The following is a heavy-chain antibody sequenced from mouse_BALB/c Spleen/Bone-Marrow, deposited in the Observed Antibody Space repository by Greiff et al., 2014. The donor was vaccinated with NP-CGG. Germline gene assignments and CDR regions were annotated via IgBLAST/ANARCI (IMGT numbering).Heavy chain of an antibody. CDR1: GYTFTSYW. V-gene: IGHV1-7*01. J-gene: IGHJ3*01. Sequence: QVQLQQPGAELAKPGASVKMSCKASGYTFTSYWMHWVKQRPGQGLEWIGYINPTTGYTEYNQKFKDKATLTADKSSSTAYMQLSSLTSEDSAVYYCARRAYGSGYGFAYWGQETLVTVSA. D-gene: IGHD1-1*01. CDR2: INPTTGYT. CDR3: ARRAYGSGYGFAY.